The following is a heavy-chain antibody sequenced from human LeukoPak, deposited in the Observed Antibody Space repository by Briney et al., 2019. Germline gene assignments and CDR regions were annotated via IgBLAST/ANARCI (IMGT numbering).Heavy chain of an antibody. V-gene: IGHV1-2*02. Sequence: GASVKVSCKASGYTFTGYYMHWVRQAPGQGLEWMGWINPNSGGTNYAQKFQGRVTMTRDTSISTAYMELSRLRSDDTAVYYCARGPGIAAASTNYYYYMDVWGKGTTVTISS. J-gene: IGHJ6*03. CDR2: INPNSGGT. D-gene: IGHD6-13*01. CDR1: GYTFTGYY. CDR3: ARGPGIAAASTNYYYYMDV.